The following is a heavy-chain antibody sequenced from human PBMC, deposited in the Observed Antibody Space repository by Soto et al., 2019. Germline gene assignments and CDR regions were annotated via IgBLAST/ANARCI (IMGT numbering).Heavy chain of an antibody. J-gene: IGHJ6*02. V-gene: IGHV3-30-3*01. CDR1: GFTFSSYA. CDR2: ISYDGSNK. D-gene: IGHD2-2*02. Sequence: GGSLRLSCAASGFTFSSYAMHWVRQAPGKGLEWVAVISYDGSNKYYADSVKGRFTISRDNSKNTLYLQMSSLRAEDTAVYYCARGDFVVVPAATPYYYGMDVWGQGTTVTVSS. CDR3: ARGDFVVVPAATPYYYGMDV.